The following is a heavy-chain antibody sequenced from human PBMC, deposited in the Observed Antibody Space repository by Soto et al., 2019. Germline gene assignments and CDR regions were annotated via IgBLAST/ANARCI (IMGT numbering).Heavy chain of an antibody. CDR2: VSSTGST. J-gene: IGHJ4*02. CDR1: GASIRCPYYF. Sequence: PSETLSLTCTVTGASIRCPYYFWSWIRQPPGEGLEWLGYVSSTGSTYYNPSLKSRISMSVDTSKTQFSLILSSVSSADTAVYYCARYAIRGSAATKTYWGLGTLVTVSS. D-gene: IGHD1-26*01. V-gene: IGHV4-30-4*08. CDR3: ARYAIRGSAATKTY.